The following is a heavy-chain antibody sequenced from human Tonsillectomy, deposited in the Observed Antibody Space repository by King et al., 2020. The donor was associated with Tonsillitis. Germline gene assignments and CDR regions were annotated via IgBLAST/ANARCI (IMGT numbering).Heavy chain of an antibody. Sequence: VQLVESGAEVKKPGESVKISCKASGYTFTNYWIGWVRHMPGKGPEWMGIINPVDSDTRYSPSFQGQVTISADRSNSTAYLQWSSLKASDTAVFYCARPVRGFFDYWGQGTLVTVSS. J-gene: IGHJ4*02. CDR3: ARPVRGFFDY. V-gene: IGHV5-51*03. D-gene: IGHD3-10*01. CDR2: INPVDSDT. CDR1: GYTFTNYW.